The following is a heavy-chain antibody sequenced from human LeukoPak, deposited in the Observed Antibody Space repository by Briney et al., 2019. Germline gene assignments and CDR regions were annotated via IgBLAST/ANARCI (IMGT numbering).Heavy chain of an antibody. CDR1: GGSINYYY. J-gene: IGHJ4*02. CDR2: IYYSGST. D-gene: IGHD2-21*02. V-gene: IGHV4-59*01. CDR3: ARAPNCGGNCYSGY. Sequence: SETLSLTCTVSGGSINYYYWSWIRQPPGKGLEWIGYIYYSGSTDYNPSLKSRVTISVDTSKNQFSLKLSSVTAADTAVYYCARAPNCGGNCYSGYWGQGTLVTVSS.